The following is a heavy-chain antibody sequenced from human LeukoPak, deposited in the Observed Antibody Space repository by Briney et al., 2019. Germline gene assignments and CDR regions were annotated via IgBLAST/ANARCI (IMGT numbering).Heavy chain of an antibody. V-gene: IGHV4-34*01. Sequence: SETLSLTCAVYGGSFSGYYWSWIRQPPGKGLEWIGEINHSGSTNYNPSLKSRVTISVDTSKNQFSLKPSSVTAADTAVYYCARSEYSYGYDFDYWGQGTLVTVSS. CDR1: GGSFSGYY. CDR3: ARSEYSYGYDFDY. D-gene: IGHD5-18*01. J-gene: IGHJ4*02. CDR2: INHSGST.